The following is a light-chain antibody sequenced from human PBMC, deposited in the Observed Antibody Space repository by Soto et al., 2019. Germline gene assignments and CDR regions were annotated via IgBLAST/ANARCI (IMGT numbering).Light chain of an antibody. J-gene: IGLJ3*02. Sequence: QSVLTQPPSASGSLGQSVTISCTGTSSDVGGYTFVSWYQQHPGKAPKLMIYEVSKRPSGVPDRFSGSKSGNTASLTVSDLQAEDEADYYCQSYDSSLGDLWVFGGGTKLTVL. CDR1: SSDVGGYTF. V-gene: IGLV2-8*01. CDR2: EVS. CDR3: QSYDSSLGDLWV.